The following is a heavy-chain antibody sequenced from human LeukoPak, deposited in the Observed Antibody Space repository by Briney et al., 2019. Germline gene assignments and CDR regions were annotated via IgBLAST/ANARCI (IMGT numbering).Heavy chain of an antibody. CDR2: ISGDGANE. J-gene: IGHJ4*02. Sequence: GGSLRLSCATSGFTFDEHDMYWVRQVPGRGLEWVSLISGDGANEYYADSVKGRFTISRDNSRNSLFLQMNSLRTEDTALYFCAKRSGAPNNFDYWGQGVLVTVSS. CDR3: AKRSGAPNNFDY. CDR1: GFTFDEHD. D-gene: IGHD1-1*01. V-gene: IGHV3-43*02.